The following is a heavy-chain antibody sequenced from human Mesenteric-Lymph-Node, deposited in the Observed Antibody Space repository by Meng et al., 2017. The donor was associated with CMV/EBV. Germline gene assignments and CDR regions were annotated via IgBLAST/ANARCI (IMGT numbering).Heavy chain of an antibody. CDR2: IKSKTAGGTT. D-gene: IGHD3-22*01. CDR3: TTTFYSDSSGSN. CDR1: GFTFSGTW. V-gene: IGHV3-15*01. Sequence: SGFTFSGTWMSWVRQAPGKGLEWVGRIKSKTAGGTTDYAAPVKDRFTISRDDSKNALYLQMNSLQTEDTAIYYCTTTFYSDSSGSNWGQGTLVTVSS. J-gene: IGHJ4*02.